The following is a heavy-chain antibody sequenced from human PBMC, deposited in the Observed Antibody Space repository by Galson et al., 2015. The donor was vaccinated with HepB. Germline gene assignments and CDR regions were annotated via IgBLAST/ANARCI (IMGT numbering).Heavy chain of an antibody. CDR3: AADRRPDYDFWSGYINYGMDV. CDR1: GFTFTSSA. D-gene: IGHD3-3*01. Sequence: SVKVSCKASGFTFTSSAMQWVRQARGQRLEWIGWIVVGSGNTNYAQKFQERVTITRDMSTSTAYMELSSLRSEDTAVYYCAADRRPDYDFWSGYINYGMDVWGQGTTVTVSS. J-gene: IGHJ6*02. V-gene: IGHV1-58*02. CDR2: IVVGSGNT.